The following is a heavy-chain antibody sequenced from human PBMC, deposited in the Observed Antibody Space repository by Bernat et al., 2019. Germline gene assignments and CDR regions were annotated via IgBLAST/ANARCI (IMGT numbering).Heavy chain of an antibody. CDR3: ARHGHRWELLAEFDY. CDR1: GGSISSGSYY. Sequence: QLQLQESGPGLVKPSETLSLTCTVSGGSISSGSYYWSWIRQPAGKGLEWIGRIYTSGSTNYNPSLKSRVTISVDTSKNQFSLKLSSVTAADTAVYYCARHGHRWELLAEFDYWGQGTLVTVSS. V-gene: IGHV4-61*02. CDR2: IYTSGST. J-gene: IGHJ4*02. D-gene: IGHD1-26*01.